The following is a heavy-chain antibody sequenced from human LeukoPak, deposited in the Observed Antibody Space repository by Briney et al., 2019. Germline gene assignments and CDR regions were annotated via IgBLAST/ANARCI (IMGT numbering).Heavy chain of an antibody. CDR2: ISYDGSNK. D-gene: IGHD1-1*01. CDR1: GFTFSSYA. J-gene: IGHJ4*02. Sequence: GGSLRLSCAASGFTFSSYAMHWVRQAPGKGLEWVAVISYDGSNKYYADSVKGRFTISRDNAKNSLYLQMNSLRAEDTAVYYCATTSRGSTFDHWGQGTLVSVSS. V-gene: IGHV3-30-3*01. CDR3: ATTSRGSTFDH.